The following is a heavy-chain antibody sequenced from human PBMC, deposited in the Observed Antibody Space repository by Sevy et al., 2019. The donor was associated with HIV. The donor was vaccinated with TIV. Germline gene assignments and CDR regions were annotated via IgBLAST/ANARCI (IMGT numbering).Heavy chain of an antibody. V-gene: IGHV3-30-3*01. CDR1: GFTFSSYA. CDR3: ARGRYGGNSRKELLLPHWYFDL. Sequence: GGSLRLSCAASGFTFSSYAMHWVRQAPGKGLEWVAVISYDGSNKYYADSVKGRFTISRDNSKNTLYLQMNSLRAEDTTVYYCARGRYGGNSRKELLLPHWYFDLWGRGTLVTVSS. D-gene: IGHD4-17*01. CDR2: ISYDGSNK. J-gene: IGHJ2*01.